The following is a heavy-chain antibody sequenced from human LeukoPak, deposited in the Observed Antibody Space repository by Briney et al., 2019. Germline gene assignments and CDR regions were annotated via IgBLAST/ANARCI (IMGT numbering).Heavy chain of an antibody. CDR2: INPSGGSP. V-gene: IGHV1-46*01. CDR1: GYTFTSYG. Sequence: ASVKVSCTASGYTFTSYGINWVRQAPGQGLEWMGIINPSGGSPTYAQKIQGRVTMTRDTSTSAVYMELSSLTSEDTAIYYCARDLYERDSSGHYGGGFDYWGQGTLVAVSS. CDR3: ARDLYERDSSGHYGGGFDY. D-gene: IGHD3-22*01. J-gene: IGHJ4*02.